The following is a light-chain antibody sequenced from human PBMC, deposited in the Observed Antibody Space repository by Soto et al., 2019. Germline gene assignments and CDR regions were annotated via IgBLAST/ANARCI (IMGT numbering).Light chain of an antibody. CDR1: QSVLYSSNNKNY. V-gene: IGKV4-1*01. CDR3: QQYSNWPT. J-gene: IGKJ5*01. Sequence: DIVMTQSPDSLAVSLGERATINCKSSQSVLYSSNNKNYLAWYQQKPGQPPKALIYWASTRESGVPDRFSGSGSGTDFTLTISSLQAEDVAVYYCQQYSNWPTFGQGTRLEIK. CDR2: WAS.